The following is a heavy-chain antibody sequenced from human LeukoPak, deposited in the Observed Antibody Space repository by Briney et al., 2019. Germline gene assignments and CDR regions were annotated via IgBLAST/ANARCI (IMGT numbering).Heavy chain of an antibody. J-gene: IGHJ5*02. V-gene: IGHV6-1*01. CDR2: TYYRPKWYN. D-gene: IGHD3-22*01. Sequence: SQTLSLTCAISGDSVSSNSAAWDWIRQSPSRGLEWLGRTYYRPKWYNDYAVSVKSRITINPDTSKNQFSLQLNSVTPEDTAVYYCARVEAGITMIPFDPWGQGTLVTVSS. CDR3: ARVEAGITMIPFDP. CDR1: GDSVSSNSAA.